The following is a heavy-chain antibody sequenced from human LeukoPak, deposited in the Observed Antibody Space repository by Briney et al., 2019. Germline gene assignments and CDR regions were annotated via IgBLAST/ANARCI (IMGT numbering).Heavy chain of an antibody. CDR3: ARHSGASPHYFDY. V-gene: IGHV4-59*08. D-gene: IGHD1-26*01. J-gene: IGHJ4*02. CDR1: GGSISNYY. Sequence: SETLSLTCTVSGGSISNYYWSWIRQPPGKGLEWIGFIYYSGTTHYNHSLKSRVTMSVATSNNQFSLRLSSVTAADTAIYYCARHSGASPHYFDYWGQGALVTVSS. CDR2: IYYSGTT.